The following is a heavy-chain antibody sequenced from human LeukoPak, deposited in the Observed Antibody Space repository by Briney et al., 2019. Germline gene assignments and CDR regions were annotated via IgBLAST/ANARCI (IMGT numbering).Heavy chain of an antibody. Sequence: PSETLSLTCTVSGGSINNYYWSWIRQPPGKGLEWIGYIYYSGSTNYNPSLKSRVTISVDTSKNQFSLKLTSVTAADTAVYYCARGIAGGYSYGHGDYWGQGTLVTVSS. CDR1: GGSINNYY. CDR3: ARGIAGGYSYGHGDY. J-gene: IGHJ4*02. CDR2: IYYSGST. V-gene: IGHV4-59*01. D-gene: IGHD5-18*01.